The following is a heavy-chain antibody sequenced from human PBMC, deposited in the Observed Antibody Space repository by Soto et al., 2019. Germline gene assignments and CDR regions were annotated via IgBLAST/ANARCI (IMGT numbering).Heavy chain of an antibody. CDR3: ARDKGGYYGMDV. CDR2: ISSSSYI. Sequence: GGSLRLSCAASGFTFSSYSMNWVRQAPGKGLEWVSSISSSSYIYYADSVKGRFTISRDNAKNSLYLQMNSLRAEDTAVYYCARDKGGYYGMDVWGQGTTVTVSS. J-gene: IGHJ6*02. CDR1: GFTFSSYS. D-gene: IGHD3-16*01. V-gene: IGHV3-21*01.